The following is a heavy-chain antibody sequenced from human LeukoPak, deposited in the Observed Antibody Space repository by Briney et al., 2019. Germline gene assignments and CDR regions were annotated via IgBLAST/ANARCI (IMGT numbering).Heavy chain of an antibody. Sequence: PSETLSLTCTVSGVSISSTSYYWDWLRQPPGKGLEWIVTIYYSGSTNYNPSLKSRITITVDTAKSEDSLKLTSVTAADTAVYYCARDLIAAPVLGALDIWGQGTMVTVSS. J-gene: IGHJ3*02. V-gene: IGHV4-39*07. CDR1: GVSISSTSYY. D-gene: IGHD6-6*01. CDR2: IYYSGST. CDR3: ARDLIAAPVLGALDI.